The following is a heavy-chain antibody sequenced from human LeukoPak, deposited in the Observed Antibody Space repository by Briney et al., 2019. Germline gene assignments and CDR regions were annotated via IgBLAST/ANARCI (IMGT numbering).Heavy chain of an antibody. CDR3: ARDRRFDY. CDR1: GGSISSYY. CDR2: IYYSGST. Sequence: SETLSLTCTVSGGSISSYYWSWIRQPPGKGLEWIGYIYYSGSTNYNPSLKSRVTISVDTSKNQFSLKLSSVTAADTAVYYCARDRRFDYWGQGTLVTVSS. V-gene: IGHV4-59*01. J-gene: IGHJ4*02.